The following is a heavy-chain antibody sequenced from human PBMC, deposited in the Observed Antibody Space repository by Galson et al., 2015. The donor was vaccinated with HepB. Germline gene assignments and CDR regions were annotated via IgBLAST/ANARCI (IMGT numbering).Heavy chain of an antibody. D-gene: IGHD3-16*01. Sequence: SLRLSCAASGFTFSSYWMTWVRQAPGKGLEWVANIRQGGSEKYYADSVKGRLTISRDNAKNSLDLQMDSLRAEDTAVYYCARARNDNVWGRGYFDFWGQGTLVTVSS. CDR2: IRQGGSEK. J-gene: IGHJ4*02. CDR3: ARARNDNVWGRGYFDF. V-gene: IGHV3-7*03. CDR1: GFTFSSYW.